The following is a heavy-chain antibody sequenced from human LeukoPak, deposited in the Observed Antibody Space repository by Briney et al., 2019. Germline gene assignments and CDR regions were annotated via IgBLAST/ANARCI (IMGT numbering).Heavy chain of an antibody. CDR2: INQDASAK. Sequence: PGGSLRLSCAVSGFTLSTYWMSWVRQAPGKGLEWVANINQDASAKYYVDSVKGRFTISRDNAKNSLYLQMNSLRAGDTGVYYCATSSAAPASMWGQGTLVTVSS. CDR1: GFTLSTYW. V-gene: IGHV3-7*01. D-gene: IGHD2-2*01. J-gene: IGHJ4*02. CDR3: ATSSAAPASM.